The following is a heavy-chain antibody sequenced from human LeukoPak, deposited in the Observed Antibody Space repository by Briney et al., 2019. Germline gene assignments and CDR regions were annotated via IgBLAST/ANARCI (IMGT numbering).Heavy chain of an antibody. CDR3: ARGPIAYSSSWYLFDP. D-gene: IGHD6-13*01. CDR1: GGSISSYY. V-gene: IGHV4-59*01. CDR2: IYYSGST. J-gene: IGHJ5*02. Sequence: PSETLSLTCSVCGGSISSYYWSWIRQPPGKGLEWIGYIYYSGSTNYNPSLKSRVTISVDTSKNQFSLKLSSVTAADTAVYYCARGPIAYSSSWYLFDPWGQGTLVTVSS.